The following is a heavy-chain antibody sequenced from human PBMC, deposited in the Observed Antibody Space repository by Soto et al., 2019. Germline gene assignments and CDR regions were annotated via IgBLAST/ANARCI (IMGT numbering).Heavy chain of an antibody. D-gene: IGHD3-22*01. J-gene: IGHJ4*02. CDR3: GYYDSSGYSTDYFDY. CDR2: IYYSGST. V-gene: IGHV4-39*01. CDR1: GGSISSSSYY. Sequence: SETLSLTCTVSGGSISSSSYYWGWIRQPPGKGLEWIGSIYYSGSTYYNPSLKSRVTISVDTSKNQFSLKLSSVTAADTAVYNCGYYDSSGYSTDYFDYWGQGTLVTVSS.